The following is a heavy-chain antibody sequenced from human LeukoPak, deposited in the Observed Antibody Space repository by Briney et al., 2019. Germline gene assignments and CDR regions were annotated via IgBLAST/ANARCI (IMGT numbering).Heavy chain of an antibody. D-gene: IGHD2-15*01. CDR1: GYTFTGYY. Sequence: ASMKVSCKASGYTFTGYYIHWVRQAPGQGLEWMGWINPNSGGTNYAQKFQGRVTMTRDTSLSTAYMELRRLRSDDTAVYYCARDRLRLGYERTNWFDPWGQGTLVTVSS. CDR2: INPNSGGT. V-gene: IGHV1-2*02. CDR3: ARDRLRLGYERTNWFDP. J-gene: IGHJ5*02.